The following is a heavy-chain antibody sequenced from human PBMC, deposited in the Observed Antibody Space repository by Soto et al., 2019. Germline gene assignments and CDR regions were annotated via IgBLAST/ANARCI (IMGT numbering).Heavy chain of an antibody. V-gene: IGHV3-7*01. CDR1: GFTFSNYW. D-gene: IGHD6-13*01. CDR2: IKQDGSEK. Sequence: GGSLRLSCAASGFTFSNYWMNWVRQAPGKGLEWVANIKQDGSEKYYVDSVKGRFTISRDNAKNSLYLQMSSLRAEDTAVYYSATIQLGYDAFELRGQGTAVTVPS. CDR3: ATIQLGYDAFEL. J-gene: IGHJ3*01.